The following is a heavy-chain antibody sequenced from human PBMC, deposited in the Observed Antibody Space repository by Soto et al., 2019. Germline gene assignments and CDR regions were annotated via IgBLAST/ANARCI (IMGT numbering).Heavy chain of an antibody. D-gene: IGHD2-21*02. V-gene: IGHV1-46*01. CDR1: GYPFTDYF. Sequence: GXSVKVSNKPSGYPFTDYFIHWVRQAPGQGLEWMGIISLYHHSTSYAQKFQGRLTVTADTSTTTVYMDLSSLTSEDSAVYWCARELYSCGGDCPYYMDYWGQGTLVTVT. CDR3: ARELYSCGGDCPYYMDY. CDR2: ISLYHHST. J-gene: IGHJ4*02.